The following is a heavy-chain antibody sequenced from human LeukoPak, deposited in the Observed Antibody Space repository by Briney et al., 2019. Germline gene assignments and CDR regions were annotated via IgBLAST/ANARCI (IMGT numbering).Heavy chain of an antibody. V-gene: IGHV3-33*01. D-gene: IGHD2-8*01. CDR1: GFTFSSYG. CDR2: IWYDGSNK. J-gene: IGHJ4*02. CDR3: ASGEGHCTNGVCYTLPGGY. Sequence: PGRSLRLSCAASGFTFSSYGTHWVRQAPGKGLEWVAVIWYDGSNKDYADSVKGRFTISRDNSKNTLYLQMNSLRGEDTAVYYCASGEGHCTNGVCYTLPGGYWGQGTLVTVSS.